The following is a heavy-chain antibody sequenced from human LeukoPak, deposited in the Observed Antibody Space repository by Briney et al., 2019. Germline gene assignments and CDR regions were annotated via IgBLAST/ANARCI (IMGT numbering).Heavy chain of an antibody. V-gene: IGHV3-21*01. J-gene: IGHJ4*02. CDR1: GFTFSSYS. Sequence: GGSLRLSCAASGFTFSSYSMNWVRQAPGKGLEWVSSISSSSNYIYYADSVKGRFTISRDDAKNSLYLQMNSLRAEDTAVYYCARLNGGTASDYWGQGTLVTVSS. CDR3: ARLNGGTASDY. D-gene: IGHD2-21*02. CDR2: ISSSSNYI.